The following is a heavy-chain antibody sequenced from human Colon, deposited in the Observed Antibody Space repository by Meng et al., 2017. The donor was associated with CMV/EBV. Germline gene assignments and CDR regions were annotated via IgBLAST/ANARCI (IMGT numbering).Heavy chain of an antibody. D-gene: IGHD5-24*01. J-gene: IGHJ4*02. V-gene: IGHV3-23*01. CDR2: ITASGGST. CDR1: EFTFINYA. CDR3: AKVPRATIFSQPFDY. Sequence: GESLKISCVASEFTFINYAMSWVRQAPGKGLEWVSAITASGGSTYYADSVKGRFNISRDNSKNTLYLQLNSLRAEDTAVYYCAKVPRATIFSQPFDYWGQGTLVTVSS.